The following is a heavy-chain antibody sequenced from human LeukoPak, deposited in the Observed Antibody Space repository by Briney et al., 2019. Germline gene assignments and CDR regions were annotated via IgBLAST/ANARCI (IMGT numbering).Heavy chain of an antibody. J-gene: IGHJ4*02. CDR3: AKVEGYSGSYYFDY. D-gene: IGHD1-26*01. CDR2: ISGSGGST. CDR1: GFTFSDYY. V-gene: IGHV3-23*01. Sequence: GGSLRLSCAASGFTFSDYYMSWVRQAPGKGLEWVSAISGSGGSTYYADSVKGRFTISRDNSKNTLYLQMNSLRAEDTAVYYCAKVEGYSGSYYFDYWGQGTLVTVSS.